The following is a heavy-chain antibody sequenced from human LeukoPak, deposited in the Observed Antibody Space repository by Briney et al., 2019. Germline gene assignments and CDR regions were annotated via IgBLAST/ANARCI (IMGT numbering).Heavy chain of an antibody. CDR1: GDSISIYY. CDR2: IYTIGST. D-gene: IGHD2-15*01. Sequence: PSETLSLTCTVSGDSISIYYWSWIRQPAGKGLEWIGRIYTIGSTNYNPSLKSRVTMSLDSSKNQLSLKLTSVTAADTAVYYCARDLGYSDSFDYWGQGTLVTVSS. CDR3: ARDLGYSDSFDY. J-gene: IGHJ4*02. V-gene: IGHV4-4*07.